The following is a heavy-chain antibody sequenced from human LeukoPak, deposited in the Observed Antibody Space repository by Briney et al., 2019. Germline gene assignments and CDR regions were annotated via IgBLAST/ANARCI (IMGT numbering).Heavy chain of an antibody. V-gene: IGHV2-70*11. CDR2: FEWDDDY. Sequence: ESGPALVKPTQTLTLTFTFSGFSLSTSGMCVSWIRQPPGKALEWLARFEWDDDYYYSTSLKTRLTISKDTSKNQVVLTMTNMDPVDTATYYCARTRDLAEDYWGQGTLVTVSS. D-gene: IGHD6-19*01. J-gene: IGHJ4*02. CDR3: ARTRDLAEDY. CDR1: GFSLSTSGMC.